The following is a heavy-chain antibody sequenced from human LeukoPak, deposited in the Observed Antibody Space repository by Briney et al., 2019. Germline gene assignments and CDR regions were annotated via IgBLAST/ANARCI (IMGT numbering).Heavy chain of an antibody. J-gene: IGHJ4*02. Sequence: GGSLRLSCAASGFTFSSYSMSWVRQAPGKGLEWVANIKQDGSEKYYVDSVKGRFTISRDNAKNSLYLQMNSLRAEDTAVYYCARYPLLRYFDWLTPYYFDYWGQGTLVTVSS. CDR3: ARYPLLRYFDWLTPYYFDY. CDR2: IKQDGSEK. CDR1: GFTFSSYS. V-gene: IGHV3-7*03. D-gene: IGHD3-9*01.